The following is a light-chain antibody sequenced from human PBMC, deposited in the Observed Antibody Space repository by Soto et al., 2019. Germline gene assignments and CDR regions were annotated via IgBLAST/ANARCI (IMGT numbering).Light chain of an antibody. CDR1: MGPVTSGYY. CDR3: LLYFSGSLYD. J-gene: IGLJ1*01. CDR2: ATS. V-gene: IGLV7-43*01. Sequence: QSVVTQEPSVTVSPGGTVTLTCTSSMGPVTSGYYPSWFQQKPGQPPRPLIYATSNKHSWTPARFSGSLLGGKAALTLSDVQPDDEADYYCLLYFSGSLYDFGTGTKLTVL.